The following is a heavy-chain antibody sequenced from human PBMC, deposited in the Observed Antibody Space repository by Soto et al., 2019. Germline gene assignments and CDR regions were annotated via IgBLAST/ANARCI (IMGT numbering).Heavy chain of an antibody. V-gene: IGHV3-23*01. J-gene: IGHJ4*02. Sequence: PWGSLRLSCAPSGFRLTNFAMHWIRKTQGKGLEWVSGISGSGSRTYNADSVKGRFTISRDNAKTTPYLQMNSLRAEDTAVYFCARDSGFSVNDYWGQVTLVTVSS. CDR3: ARDSGFSVNDY. CDR1: GFRLTNFA. D-gene: IGHD3-10*01. CDR2: ISGSGSRT.